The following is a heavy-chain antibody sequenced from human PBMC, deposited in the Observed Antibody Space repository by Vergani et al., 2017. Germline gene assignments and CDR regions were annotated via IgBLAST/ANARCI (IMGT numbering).Heavy chain of an antibody. CDR3: ALAESSASGINGFCVTPEAGSWSDP. CDR1: GYTFTYRY. V-gene: IGHV1-45*02. J-gene: IGHJ5*02. Sequence: QMQLVQSGAEVKKTGSSVKVSCKASGYTFTYRYLHWVRQAPGQALEWMGWITLFNGNTNYAQKFQDRVTITRDRSMSTAYMEMSSLRSEYTAMYYCALAESSASGINGFCVTPEAGSWSDPWGQGTLVTVSS. D-gene: IGHD2-2*01. CDR2: ITLFNGNT.